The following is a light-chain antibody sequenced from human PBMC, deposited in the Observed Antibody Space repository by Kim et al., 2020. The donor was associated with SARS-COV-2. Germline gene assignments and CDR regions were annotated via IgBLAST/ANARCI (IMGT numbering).Light chain of an antibody. CDR2: AAS. J-gene: IGKJ4*01. CDR1: QNINSY. CDR3: QQSYSIPLT. V-gene: IGKV1-39*01. Sequence: DIQMTQSPSSLSASVGDRVTITCRASQNINSYLNWYQQKPGKGPKVLIYAASSLQSGVPSRFSGSGSATDFTLTITSLQPEDFATYYCQQSYSIPLTFGGGTKVDIK.